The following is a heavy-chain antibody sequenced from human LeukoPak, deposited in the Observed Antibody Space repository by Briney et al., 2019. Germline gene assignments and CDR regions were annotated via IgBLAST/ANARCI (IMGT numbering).Heavy chain of an antibody. V-gene: IGHV3-23*01. D-gene: IGHD4-23*01. Sequence: GGSLRLSCKASGFTVSNNYMSWVRQAPGKGLEWVSAISGSGGSTYYADSVKGRFTISRDNSKNTLYLQMNSLRAEDTAVYYCAKTTTVVTPFDRSDYWGQGTLVTVSS. CDR1: GFTVSNNY. J-gene: IGHJ4*02. CDR2: ISGSGGST. CDR3: AKTTTVVTPFDRSDY.